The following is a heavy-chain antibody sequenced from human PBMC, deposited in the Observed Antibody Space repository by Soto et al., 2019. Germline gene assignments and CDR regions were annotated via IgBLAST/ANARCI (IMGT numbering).Heavy chain of an antibody. V-gene: IGHV3-11*01. D-gene: IGHD1-1*01. CDR1: GFTFSDYY. J-gene: IGHJ4*02. CDR3: ARDCGTNRALN. Sequence: QVQLVESGGGLVKPGVTLRLSCAASGFTFSDYYMSWIRQAPGKGLEWVSYISSSGSTIYYTDTVKGRFTIARDNAKNSLYLQMKSLRAEDTAVYYCARDCGTNRALNWGQGTLVTVSS. CDR2: ISSSGSTI.